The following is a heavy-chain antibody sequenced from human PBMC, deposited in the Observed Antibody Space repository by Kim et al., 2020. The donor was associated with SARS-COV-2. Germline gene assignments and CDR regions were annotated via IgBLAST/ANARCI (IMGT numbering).Heavy chain of an antibody. V-gene: IGHV3-7*01. D-gene: IGHD2-15*01. CDR3: ARKVGYCSGGSCFGFWPNDAFDI. CDR1: GFTFSSYW. J-gene: IGHJ3*02. CDR2: IKQDGSEK. Sequence: GGSLRLSCAASGFTFSSYWMSWVRQAPGKGLEWVANIKQDGSEKYYVDSVKGRFTISRDNAKNSLYLQMNSLRAEDTAVYYCARKVGYCSGGSCFGFWPNDAFDIWGQGTMVTVSS.